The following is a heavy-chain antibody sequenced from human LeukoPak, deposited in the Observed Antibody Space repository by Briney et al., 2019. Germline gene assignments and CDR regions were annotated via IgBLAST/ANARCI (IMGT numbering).Heavy chain of an antibody. Sequence: ASVKVSCKASGYTYTTYGITWVRQAPGQGLEWMGWISAYNGNTNYAQKFQGRLTITTDTTTRTAYMELRSLRFDDTAVYYCARAGGGPWTLSRYYYMDVWGKGTTVTVSS. CDR1: GYTYTTYG. CDR2: ISAYNGNT. CDR3: ARAGGGPWTLSRYYYMDV. J-gene: IGHJ6*03. V-gene: IGHV1-18*01. D-gene: IGHD1-14*01.